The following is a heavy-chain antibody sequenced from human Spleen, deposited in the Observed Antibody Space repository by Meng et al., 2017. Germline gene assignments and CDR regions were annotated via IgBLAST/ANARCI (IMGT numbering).Heavy chain of an antibody. CDR3: AKERIGDGYTKIDY. CDR1: GYTFVDDY. D-gene: IGHD5-24*01. V-gene: IGHV1-2*06. CDR2: INPYSGGT. Sequence: QVQLVQSGSEVKKPGASVKVSCRASGYTFVDDYIVWVRQAPGQGLEWAAQINPYSGGTNSAQKFQGRVTVTSDTSISTAYMELSSLKSDDTAVYYCAKERIGDGYTKIDYWGQGALVTVSS. J-gene: IGHJ4*02.